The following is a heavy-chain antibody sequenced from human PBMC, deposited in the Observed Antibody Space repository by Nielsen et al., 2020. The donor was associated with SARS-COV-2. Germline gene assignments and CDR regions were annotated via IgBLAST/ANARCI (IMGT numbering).Heavy chain of an antibody. CDR2: INPNSGGT. CDR3: ASPRWDSSSSRRWMDYYYYYGMDV. CDR1: GYTFTGYY. V-gene: IGHV1-2*02. Sequence: ASVKVSCKASGYTFTGYYMHWVRQAPGQGLEWMGWINPNSGGTNYAQKFQGRVTITADESTSTAYMELSSLRSEDTAVYYCASPRWDSSSSRRWMDYYYYYGMDVWGQGTTVTVSS. D-gene: IGHD6-6*01. J-gene: IGHJ6*02.